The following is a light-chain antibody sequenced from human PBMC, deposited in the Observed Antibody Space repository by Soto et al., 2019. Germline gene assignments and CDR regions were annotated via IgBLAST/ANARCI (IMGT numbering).Light chain of an antibody. Sequence: VLTQSPATLSLSPGERATLSWRASQSIHTSLAWYQQKPGQPLRLVVYDSTLRANGVPDRFGGSRSGTEFTLTINNLEPEDFAVYYCQQRNVWPPITFGQGTRLENK. V-gene: IGKV3-11*01. CDR2: DST. CDR3: QQRNVWPPIT. J-gene: IGKJ5*01. CDR1: QSIHTS.